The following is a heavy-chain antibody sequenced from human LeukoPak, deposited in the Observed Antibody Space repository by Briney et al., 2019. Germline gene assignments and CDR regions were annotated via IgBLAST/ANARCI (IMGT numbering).Heavy chain of an antibody. CDR3: AKRASGSGTSLYYFDY. J-gene: IGHJ4*02. Sequence: TGGSLRLSCAASGFTFSSYAMSWVRQAPGKGLVWVSVISNSGGSTFYADSVKGRFTISRDNSKNTLYLQMNSLRAEDTAVYYCAKRASGSGTSLYYFDYWGQGTLVTVSS. CDR1: GFTFSSYA. D-gene: IGHD3-10*01. CDR2: ISNSGGST. V-gene: IGHV3-23*01.